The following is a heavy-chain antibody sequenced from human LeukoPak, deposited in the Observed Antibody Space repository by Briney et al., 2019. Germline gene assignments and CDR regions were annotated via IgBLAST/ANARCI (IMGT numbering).Heavy chain of an antibody. Sequence: SETLSLTCTVSGGSISSYYWSWIRQPAGKGLEWIGRIYTTGSTNYKPSLKSRVTMSVDTSKNQFSLKLSSVTAADTAVYYCARDGTGYYGSSGYYYFDYWGQGTLVTVSS. CDR1: GGSISSYY. CDR3: ARDGTGYYGSSGYYYFDY. J-gene: IGHJ4*02. V-gene: IGHV4-4*07. D-gene: IGHD3-22*01. CDR2: IYTTGST.